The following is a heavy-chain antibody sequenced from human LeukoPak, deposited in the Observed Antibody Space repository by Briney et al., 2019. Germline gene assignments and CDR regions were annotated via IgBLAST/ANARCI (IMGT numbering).Heavy chain of an antibody. CDR1: GFTFSSYG. V-gene: IGHV3-30*02. Sequence: GGSLRLSCAASGFTFSSYGMHWVRQAPGKGLEWVAFIRYDASNENYTDSVRGLFTISRDNSKNTLYLQMNSLRAEDTAVYYCARRPATGVNYWGQGTLVTVSS. CDR3: ARRPATGVNY. CDR2: IRYDASNE. J-gene: IGHJ4*02. D-gene: IGHD1-1*01.